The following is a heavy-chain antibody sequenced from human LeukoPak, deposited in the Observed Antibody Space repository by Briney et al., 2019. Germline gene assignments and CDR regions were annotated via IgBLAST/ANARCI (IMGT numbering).Heavy chain of an antibody. J-gene: IGHJ5*02. CDR1: GYTFTSYY. CDR2: INPSGGST. CDR3: ARDLTWELRGVWFDP. D-gene: IGHD1-26*01. V-gene: IGHV1-46*01. Sequence: GASVKVSCKASGYTFTSYYMHWVRQAPGQGLEWMGIINPSGGSTSYAQKFQGRVTMTRDTSTSTVYMELSSLRSEDTAVYYCARDLTWELRGVWFDPWGQGTLVTVSS.